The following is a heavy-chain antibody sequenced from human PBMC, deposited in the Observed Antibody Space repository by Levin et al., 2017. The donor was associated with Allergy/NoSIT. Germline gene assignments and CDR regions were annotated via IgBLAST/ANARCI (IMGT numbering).Heavy chain of an antibody. CDR2: ISYDGTNV. CDR1: GFTFSSFG. D-gene: IGHD1-26*01. J-gene: IGHJ4*02. V-gene: IGHV3-30*03. Sequence: LSLTCAASGFTFSSFGMHWVRQAPGKGLEWVAVISYDGTNVNYGDFVDGRFTISRDNSKNTLYLQMNSLRAEDTAIYYCARGSREFDYWGQGILVTVSS. CDR3: ARGSREFDY.